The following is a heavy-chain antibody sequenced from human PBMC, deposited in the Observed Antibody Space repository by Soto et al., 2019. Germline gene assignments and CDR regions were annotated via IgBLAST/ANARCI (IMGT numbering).Heavy chain of an antibody. V-gene: IGHV3-7*05. CDR2: INLDGSEK. Sequence: EVQLVESGGGLVQPGGSLRLSCAASGFTFRTYWLSWVRQVPGQGLEWVANINLDGSEKNYVDSVKGRFTISRDNARNSLYLQMSSLRAEATALYYCARDGSTSWYSYDYHGMDVWGQGTTVTVSS. CDR3: ARDGSTSWYSYDYHGMDV. D-gene: IGHD5-18*01. CDR1: GFTFRTYW. J-gene: IGHJ6*02.